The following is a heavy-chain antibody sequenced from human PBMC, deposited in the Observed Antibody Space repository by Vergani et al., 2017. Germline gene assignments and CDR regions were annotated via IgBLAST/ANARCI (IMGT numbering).Heavy chain of an antibody. J-gene: IGHJ6*02. D-gene: IGHD3-10*01. Sequence: QVQLQESGPGLVKASQTLSLTCSVSGAYVGSGGYYWSWVRQRPGMGLDWIGYIYYSGTTYYNPSLESRLTISLDTSKNQFSLKLSSVTAADTAVYYCAREPMVRGVPSDGMDVWGQGTTVTVSS. V-gene: IGHV4-30-4*08. CDR2: IYYSGTT. CDR1: GAYVGSGGYY. CDR3: AREPMVRGVPSDGMDV.